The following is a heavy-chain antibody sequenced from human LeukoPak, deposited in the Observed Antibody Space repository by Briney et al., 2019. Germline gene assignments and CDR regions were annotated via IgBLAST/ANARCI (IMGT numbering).Heavy chain of an antibody. Sequence: GGSLRLSCAASGFTVSSNEMSWVRQAPGKGLEWVSSISGGNTYYADSRKGRITISRDNSKNTLHLQMNSLRAEDTLPDTSCYEVDYWGQGTLVTVSS. CDR2: ISGGNT. CDR1: GFTVSSNE. V-gene: IGHV3-38-3*01. CDR3: CYEVDY. J-gene: IGHJ4*02. D-gene: IGHD2-2*01.